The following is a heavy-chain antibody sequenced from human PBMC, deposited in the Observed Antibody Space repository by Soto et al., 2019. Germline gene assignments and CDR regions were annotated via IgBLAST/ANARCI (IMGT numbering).Heavy chain of an antibody. J-gene: IGHJ5*02. CDR3: ARAEYYDFWSGYYGTLNWFDP. V-gene: IGHV4-34*01. CDR2: INHSGST. CDR1: GGSFSGYY. Sequence: PSETLSLTCAVYGGSFSGYYWSWIRQPPGKGLEWIGEINHSGSTNYNPSLKSRVTISVDTSKNQFSLKLSSVTAADTAVYYCARAEYYDFWSGYYGTLNWFDPWGQGTLVTVSS. D-gene: IGHD3-3*01.